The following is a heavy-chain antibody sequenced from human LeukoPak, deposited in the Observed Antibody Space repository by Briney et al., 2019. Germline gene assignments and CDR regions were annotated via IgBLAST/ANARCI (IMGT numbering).Heavy chain of an antibody. V-gene: IGHV4-59*01. CDR3: ARDYYFGSGTYSGFDY. CDR2: IYYSGST. CDR1: GGSISTYY. D-gene: IGHD3-10*01. Sequence: SETLSLTCTVSGGSISTYYWSWIRQPPGKGLEWIGYIYYSGSTNYNPSLKSRLTISVDTSKNQFSLRPSSVTAADTAVYYCARDYYFGSGTYSGFDYWGQGTLVTVSS. J-gene: IGHJ4*02.